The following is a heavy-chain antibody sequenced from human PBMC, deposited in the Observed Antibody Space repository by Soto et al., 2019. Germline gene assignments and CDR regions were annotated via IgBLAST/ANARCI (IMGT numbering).Heavy chain of an antibody. D-gene: IGHD3-9*01. CDR1: GFSFSGYT. J-gene: IGHJ4*02. CDR2: INGGGGTT. V-gene: IGHV3-23*01. Sequence: EVQLLESGGHLIQPGESLRLSCAASGFSFSGYTMNWVRQAQGKGLEWISGINGGGGTTYYADSVKGRFTISRDDSKNILYLQMTIPRADDTAIYYCAKVRHPDGIWTFDYWGRGPLVTVSS. CDR3: AKVRHPDGIWTFDY.